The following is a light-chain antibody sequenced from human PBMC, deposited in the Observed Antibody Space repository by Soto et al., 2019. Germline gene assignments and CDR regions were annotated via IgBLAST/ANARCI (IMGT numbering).Light chain of an antibody. CDR2: AAS. CDR3: QQRQLAPLT. CDR1: QNIKNY. J-gene: IGKJ4*01. V-gene: IGKV1-39*01. Sequence: DIQMTQSPASLSASVGDSVTITCRASQNIKNYLNWYQQKPGTAPKLLIYAASTLQSGVPSRVSGSGSGTDCTLTSSSLQPADVASYFWQQRQLAPLTFGGGTRVEIK.